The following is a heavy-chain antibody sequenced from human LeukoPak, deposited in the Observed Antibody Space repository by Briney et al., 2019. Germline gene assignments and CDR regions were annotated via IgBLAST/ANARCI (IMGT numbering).Heavy chain of an antibody. V-gene: IGHV1-69*13. CDR2: IIPIFGTA. J-gene: IGHJ4*02. Sequence: SVKVSCKASGGTFSSYAIVWVRQAPGQGLEWMGGIIPIFGTADYAQKFQGRVTITADESTSTAYMELRSLRSDDTAVYYCARDTSGGDGDDYVWGSYYYWGQGTLVTVSS. CDR3: ARDTSGGDGDDYVWGSYYY. CDR1: GGTFSSYA. D-gene: IGHD3-16*01.